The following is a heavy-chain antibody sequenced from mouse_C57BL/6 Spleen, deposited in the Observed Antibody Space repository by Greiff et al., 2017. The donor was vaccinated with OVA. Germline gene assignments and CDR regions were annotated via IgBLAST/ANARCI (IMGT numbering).Heavy chain of an antibody. J-gene: IGHJ3*01. Sequence: VQLQQPGAELVKPGASVQMSCKASGYTFTSYWITWVKQRPGQGLEWIGDIYPGSGSTNYNEKFKSKATLTVDTSSSTAYMQLSSLTSEDSAVYYCARGGYDYDGKFAYWGQGTLVTVSA. CDR2: IYPGSGST. CDR3: ARGGYDYDGKFAY. D-gene: IGHD2-4*01. V-gene: IGHV1-55*01. CDR1: GYTFTSYW.